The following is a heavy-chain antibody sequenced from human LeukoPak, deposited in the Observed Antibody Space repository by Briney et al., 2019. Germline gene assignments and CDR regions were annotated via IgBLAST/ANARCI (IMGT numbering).Heavy chain of an antibody. J-gene: IGHJ4*02. V-gene: IGHV3-23*01. Sequence: GGSLRLSCAASGFTFSSYAMSWVRQAPGKGLEWVSAISGSGGSTYYADPVKGRFTISRDNSKNTLYLQMNSLRAEDTAVYYCANAYGPASVGYWGQGTLVTVSS. D-gene: IGHD4-17*01. CDR2: ISGSGGST. CDR1: GFTFSSYA. CDR3: ANAYGPASVGY.